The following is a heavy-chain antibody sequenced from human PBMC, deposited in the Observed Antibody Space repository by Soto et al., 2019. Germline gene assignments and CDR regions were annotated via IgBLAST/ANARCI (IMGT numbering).Heavy chain of an antibody. CDR1: GYDFTDHY. D-gene: IGHD3-10*01. V-gene: IGHV1-46*01. CDR2: ISPDGGST. CDR3: ARAPRGGVIIVITSAQIDY. Sequence: ASVKVSCKASGYDFTDHYIHWVRQAPGQGLEWMGIISPDGGSTRYSQQFQARITMTRDTSTSTVYMELSSLRSEDTAVYYCARAPRGGVIIVITSAQIDYWGQGTLVTISS. J-gene: IGHJ4*02.